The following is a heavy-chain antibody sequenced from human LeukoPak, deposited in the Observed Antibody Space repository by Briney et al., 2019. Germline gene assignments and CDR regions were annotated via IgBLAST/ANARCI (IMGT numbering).Heavy chain of an antibody. CDR3: AKTFYAEQFDY. J-gene: IGHJ4*02. CDR1: GFTVSSNY. D-gene: IGHD1/OR15-1a*01. V-gene: IGHV3-66*02. CDR2: IYSGGST. Sequence: GGSLRLFCAASGFTVSSNYMSWVRQAPGKGLEWVSVIYSGGSTYYADSVKGRFTISRDNSKNTLYLQMNSLRAEDTAVYYCAKTFYAEQFDYWGQGTLVTVSS.